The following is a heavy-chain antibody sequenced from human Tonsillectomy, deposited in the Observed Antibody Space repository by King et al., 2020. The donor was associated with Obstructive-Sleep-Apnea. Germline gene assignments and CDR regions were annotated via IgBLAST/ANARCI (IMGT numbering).Heavy chain of an antibody. CDR1: GASISSGDW. CDR2: IYRLGNT. J-gene: IGHJ4*02. CDR3: AREIHWGELYFDY. Sequence: VQLQESGPGLVEPSGILSLTCAVSGASISSGDWWSWVRQPPGKGLEWIGEIYRLGNTNYNSSLKSRVTISMDKSKNHFSLNLGSLTAADTAVYYCAREIHWGELYFDYWGPGILVTVSA. V-gene: IGHV4-4*02. D-gene: IGHD3-16*01.